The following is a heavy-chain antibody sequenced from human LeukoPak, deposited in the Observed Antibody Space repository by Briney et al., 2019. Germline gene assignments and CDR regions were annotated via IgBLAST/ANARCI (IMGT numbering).Heavy chain of an antibody. CDR2: IYYSGST. D-gene: IGHD3-3*01. CDR1: GGSFSGYY. Sequence: SETLSLTCAVYGGSFSGYYWSWIRQHPGKGLEWIGYIYYSGSTYYNPSLKSRVTISVDTSKNQFSLKLSSVTAADTAVCYCARDGRYYDFWSGYPYYYYGMDVWGQGTTVTVSS. CDR3: ARDGRYYDFWSGYPYYYYGMDV. V-gene: IGHV4-31*11. J-gene: IGHJ6*02.